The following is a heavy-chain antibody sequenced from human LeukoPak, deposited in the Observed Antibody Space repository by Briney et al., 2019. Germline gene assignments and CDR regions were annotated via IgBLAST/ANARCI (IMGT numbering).Heavy chain of an antibody. V-gene: IGHV1-2*02. CDR3: ARGGVYSYGFAY. J-gene: IGHJ4*02. Sequence: ASVKVSFKASGYTFTACYMHWVRQAPGQGLEWMGWISPNSGATNYVQKFQGRVTMTRDTSISTVYMELSTLRSDDTAVYYCARGGVYSYGFAYWGQGTLVTVSS. D-gene: IGHD3-10*01. CDR1: GYTFTACY. CDR2: ISPNSGAT.